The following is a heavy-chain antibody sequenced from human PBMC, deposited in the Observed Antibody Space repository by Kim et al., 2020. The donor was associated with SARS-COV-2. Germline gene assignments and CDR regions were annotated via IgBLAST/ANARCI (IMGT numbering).Heavy chain of an antibody. D-gene: IGHD6-13*01. CDR2: ISGGDVST. CDR3: AKDRGYSTSWRNDY. V-gene: IGHV3-23*01. J-gene: IGHJ4*02. CDR1: GFTFSSYA. Sequence: GGSLRLSCAASGFTFSSYAMTWVRQAPEKGLEWVSSISGGDVSTYYPDSVKGRFTISRDNSKNTLYLQMNSLRAEDTAVYYCAKDRGYSTSWRNDYWGQGTLVTVSS.